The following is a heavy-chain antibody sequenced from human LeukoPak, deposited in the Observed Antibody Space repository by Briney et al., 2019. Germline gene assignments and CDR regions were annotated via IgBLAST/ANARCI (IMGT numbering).Heavy chain of an antibody. CDR3: AQAGSGWYLGH. Sequence: SETLSLTCTVSGGSISSYYWSWIRQPPGKGLEWIGYIYYSGSTNYNPSLKSRVTISVDTSKNQFSLKLSSVTAADTAVYYCAQAGSGWYLGHWGQGTLVTVSS. V-gene: IGHV4-59*08. CDR1: GGSISSYY. J-gene: IGHJ5*02. D-gene: IGHD6-19*01. CDR2: IYYSGST.